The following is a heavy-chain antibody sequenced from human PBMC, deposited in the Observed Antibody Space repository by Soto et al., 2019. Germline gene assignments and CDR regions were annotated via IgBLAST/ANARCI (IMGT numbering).Heavy chain of an antibody. D-gene: IGHD2-15*01. Sequence: QVLLQQWGAGLLKPSETLSLTCAVYGGSFSAYYWTWIRQPPGKGLEWMGEINHSGHTHDNPSLNRRVTSALDMSKNQFYLKLTSVTAADTAVYYCAQVVRGSSSPDTDAFEIWGPGTTVTVSS. V-gene: IGHV4-34*01. CDR2: INHSGHT. CDR1: GGSFSAYY. J-gene: IGHJ3*02. CDR3: AQVVRGSSSPDTDAFEI.